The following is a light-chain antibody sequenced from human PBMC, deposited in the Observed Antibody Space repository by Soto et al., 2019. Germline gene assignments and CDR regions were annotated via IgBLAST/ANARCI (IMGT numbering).Light chain of an antibody. CDR2: GAS. CDR1: QSVSSSS. V-gene: IGKV3-20*01. Sequence: EIVLTQSPGTLSLSPGERATLSCRASQSVSSSSLAWYQQKPGQAPRLLIYGASSRATGIPDRFSGSGSGTDFTLTISRMAPEDFAVFYCQQYGSVPYTFGQGTKLEIK. J-gene: IGKJ2*01. CDR3: QQYGSVPYT.